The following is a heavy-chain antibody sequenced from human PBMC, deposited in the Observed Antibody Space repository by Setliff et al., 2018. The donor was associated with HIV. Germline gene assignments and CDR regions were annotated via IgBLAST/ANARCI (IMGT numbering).Heavy chain of an antibody. D-gene: IGHD3-16*01. J-gene: IGHJ4*02. CDR3: ARGVGGDEVVPDYFDY. CDR1: GGSFSNYY. CDR2: VNHSGNT. Sequence: PSETLSLTCAVYGGSFSNYYWSWIRQPPGKGLEWLGEVNHSGNTNYNPSLKSRVTMSLDTSKNQFSLKVTSGTDEDTAVYYCARGVGGDEVVPDYFDYWGQGTLVTVSS. V-gene: IGHV4-34*01.